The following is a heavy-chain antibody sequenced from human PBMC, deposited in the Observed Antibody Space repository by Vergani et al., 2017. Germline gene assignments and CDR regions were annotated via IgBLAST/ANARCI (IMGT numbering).Heavy chain of an antibody. CDR2: IYSSGST. J-gene: IGHJ5*02. CDR3: ARHSTVEWLVKLGWIDP. D-gene: IGHD6-19*01. V-gene: IGHV4-39*01. CDR1: GASIRSSNYY. Sequence: QLQLQESGPGLVKPSATLSLPCSVSGASIRSSNYYWGWIRQRPGRGLEWIASIYSSGSTYYNPSLKSRVTISVDTSKNQFSLKLSSVTAADTAVYFCARHSTVEWLVKLGWIDPWGQGILVTVSS.